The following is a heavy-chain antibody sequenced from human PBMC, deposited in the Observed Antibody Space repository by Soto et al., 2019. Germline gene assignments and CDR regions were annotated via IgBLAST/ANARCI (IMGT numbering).Heavy chain of an antibody. J-gene: IGHJ4*02. D-gene: IGHD5-12*01. CDR3: ARSDVHIVATTMEIFDY. CDR2: IIPIFGTA. V-gene: IGHV1-69*01. Sequence: QVQLVQSGAEVKKPGSSVKVSCKASGGTFSSYAISWVRQAPGQGLEWMGGIIPIFGTANYAQKFQGRVTITADESTSTAYMELSSLRSEDTAVYYCARSDVHIVATTMEIFDYWGQGTLVTVSS. CDR1: GGTFSSYA.